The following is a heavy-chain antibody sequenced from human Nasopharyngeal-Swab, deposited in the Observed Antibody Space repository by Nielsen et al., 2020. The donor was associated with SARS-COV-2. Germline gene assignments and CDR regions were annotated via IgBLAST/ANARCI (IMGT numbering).Heavy chain of an antibody. J-gene: IGHJ4*02. Sequence: GESLKISCVASGVTLSKHIIHWVRQAPGKGLEWLTGISLDGSGTYYAGSVKGRFTTYRDNSKNTQYMQMNSLKGEDTAVYYCAREAHTSGRAGDFEFWGQGTLVTVSS. D-gene: IGHD6-19*01. V-gene: IGHV3-30*04. CDR3: AREAHTSGRAGDFEF. CDR1: GVTLSKHI. CDR2: ISLDGSGT.